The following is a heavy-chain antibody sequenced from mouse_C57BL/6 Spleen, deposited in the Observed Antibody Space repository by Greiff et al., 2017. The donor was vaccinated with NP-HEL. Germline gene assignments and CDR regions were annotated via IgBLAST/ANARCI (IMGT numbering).Heavy chain of an antibody. V-gene: IGHV5-17*01. D-gene: IGHD1-1*01. CDR1: GFTFSDYG. CDR2: ISSGSSTI. CDR3: ARPHYYGSSPLFAY. J-gene: IGHJ3*01. Sequence: EVQLVESGGGLVKPGGSLKLSCAASGFTFSDYGMHWVRQAPEKGLEWVAYISSGSSTIYYADTVTGRFTISRDNAKNTLFLQMTSLRSEDTAMYYCARPHYYGSSPLFAYWGQGTLVTVSA.